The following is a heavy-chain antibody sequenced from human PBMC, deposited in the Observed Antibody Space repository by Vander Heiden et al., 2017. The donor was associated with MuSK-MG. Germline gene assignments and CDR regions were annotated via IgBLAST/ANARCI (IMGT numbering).Heavy chain of an antibody. Sequence: GAEVKKPGESLKISCQGSGYSFTSYWIGWVRQMPGKGLEWMGTINPADSDTRYSPSFQGQVTFSADMSISTAYLQWSSLRASDTAIYYCAKVEMATITDRAFDIWGQGTMVTVSS. J-gene: IGHJ3*02. V-gene: IGHV5-51*03. CDR3: AKVEMATITDRAFDI. CDR1: GYSFTSYW. CDR2: INPADSDT. D-gene: IGHD5-12*01.